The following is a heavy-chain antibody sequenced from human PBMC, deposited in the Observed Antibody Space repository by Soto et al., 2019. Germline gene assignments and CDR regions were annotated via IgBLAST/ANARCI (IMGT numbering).Heavy chain of an antibody. Sequence: QVHLEESGGGVVQPGASLRLSCAASGFTFSTYVIHWVRQAPGKGLEWVSALSHDGTYTYYTDSVKGRFTISRDNSKNTVYLRMNSLRVEDTALYYCARDMIEAKPPYYPPGEEGYGMDVWGQGTTVTVSS. V-gene: IGHV3-30*03. J-gene: IGHJ6*02. CDR3: ARDMIEAKPPYYPPGEEGYGMDV. CDR1: GFTFSTYV. CDR2: LSHDGTYT. D-gene: IGHD3-22*01.